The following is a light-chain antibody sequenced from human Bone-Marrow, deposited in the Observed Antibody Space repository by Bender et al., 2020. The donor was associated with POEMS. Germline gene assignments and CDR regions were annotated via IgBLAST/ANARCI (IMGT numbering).Light chain of an antibody. CDR3: CSYAGSYSYV. Sequence: QSVLTQPPSVSGAPGQRVTISCTGAYSDVGVYDYVSWYQQYPGKAPKLMIYDVSRRPSGVPDRFSGSKSGNTASLIISGLQAEDEADYYCCSYAGSYSYVFGSGTKVTVL. CDR1: YSDVGVYDY. J-gene: IGLJ1*01. CDR2: DVS. V-gene: IGLV2-11*01.